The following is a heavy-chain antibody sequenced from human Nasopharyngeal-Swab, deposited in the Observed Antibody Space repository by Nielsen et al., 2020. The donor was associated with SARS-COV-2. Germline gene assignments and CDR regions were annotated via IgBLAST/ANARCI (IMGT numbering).Heavy chain of an antibody. Sequence: GESLKISCAASGFTFDDYGMSWVRQVPGKGLEWASGINWNGGSTGYADSVKGRFTISRDNSKNTVYLQMSSLRGEDTAVYYCAAAPSGDYGGYWGQGTLVTVSS. CDR2: INWNGGST. V-gene: IGHV3-20*04. J-gene: IGHJ4*02. CDR3: AAAPSGDYGGY. CDR1: GFTFDDYG. D-gene: IGHD4-23*01.